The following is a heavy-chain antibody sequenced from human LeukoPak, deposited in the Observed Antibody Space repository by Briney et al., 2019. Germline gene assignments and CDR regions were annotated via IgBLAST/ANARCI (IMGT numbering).Heavy chain of an antibody. CDR1: GFTVSSNY. Sequence: PGGSLRLSCAAPGFTVSSNYMSWVRQAPGKGLEWVSVIYSGGSTYYADSVKGGFTISRDNSKNTLYLQMNSLRAEDTAVYYCARVAVSGPTGWFDSWGQGTLVIVSS. CDR2: IYSGGST. J-gene: IGHJ5*01. D-gene: IGHD2-8*02. V-gene: IGHV3-66*01. CDR3: ARVAVSGPTGWFDS.